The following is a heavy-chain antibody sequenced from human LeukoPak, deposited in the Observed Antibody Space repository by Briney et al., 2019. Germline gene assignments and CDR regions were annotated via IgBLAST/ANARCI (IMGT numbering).Heavy chain of an antibody. CDR2: IKQDGSEK. J-gene: IGHJ4*02. V-gene: IGHV3-7*03. Sequence: GGSLRLSCTASGFPFRDYYMTWIRQAPGKGLEWVANIKQDGSEKYYVDSVKGRFTISRDNAKNSMYLQMNSLRAEDTAVYYCARAMDYWGQGTLVTVSS. CDR3: ARAMDY. CDR1: GFPFRDYY.